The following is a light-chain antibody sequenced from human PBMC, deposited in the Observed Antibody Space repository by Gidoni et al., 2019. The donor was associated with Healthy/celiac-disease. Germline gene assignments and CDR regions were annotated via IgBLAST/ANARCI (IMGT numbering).Light chain of an antibody. CDR2: DAS. CDR1: QGISSA. Sequence: ATKLPQHPSSLSASVGDRVTITCRASQGISSALAWYQQKPGKAPKLLIYDASSLESGVPSRFSGSGSGTDFTLTISSLQPEDFATYYCQQFNSYPQAFGQGTKLEIK. J-gene: IGKJ2*01. V-gene: IGKV1-13*02. CDR3: QQFNSYPQA.